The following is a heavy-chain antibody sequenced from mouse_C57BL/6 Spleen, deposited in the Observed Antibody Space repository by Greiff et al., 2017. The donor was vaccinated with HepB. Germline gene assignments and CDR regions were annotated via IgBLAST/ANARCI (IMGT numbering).Heavy chain of an antibody. V-gene: IGHV1-5*01. Sequence: VQLKQSGTVLARPGASVKMSCKTSGYTFTSYWMHWVKQRPGQGLEWIGAIYPGNSDTSYNQKFKGKGKLTAVTSASTAYMELSSLTNEDSAVYDCTRTNWDWFAYWGQGTLVTVSA. CDR2: IYPGNSDT. CDR1: GYTFTSYW. J-gene: IGHJ3*01. CDR3: TRTNWDWFAY. D-gene: IGHD4-1*01.